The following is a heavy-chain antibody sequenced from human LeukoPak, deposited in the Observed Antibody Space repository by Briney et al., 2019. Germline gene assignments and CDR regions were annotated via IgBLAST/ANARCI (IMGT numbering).Heavy chain of an antibody. CDR1: GFTFSSYW. J-gene: IGHJ3*02. Sequence: GSLRLSCAASGFTFSSYWMHWVRQAPGKGLVWVSRINSDGSSTSYADSVKGRFTISRDNSKNTLYLQMNSLRAEDTAVYYCAKDVMYYYDSSGYPEDDAFDIWGQGTMVTVSS. CDR2: INSDGSST. D-gene: IGHD3-22*01. CDR3: AKDVMYYYDSSGYPEDDAFDI. V-gene: IGHV3-74*01.